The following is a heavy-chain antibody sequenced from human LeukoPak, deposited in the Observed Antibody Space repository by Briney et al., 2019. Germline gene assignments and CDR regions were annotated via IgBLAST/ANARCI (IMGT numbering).Heavy chain of an antibody. CDR2: ISYDGSNK. V-gene: IGHV3-30*18. D-gene: IGHD4-17*01. Sequence: PGGSLRLSCAASGFTLSSYGMHWVRQAPGKGLEWVAVISYDGSNKYYADSVKGRFTISRDNSKNTLYLQMNSLRAEDTAVYYCAKGGTTDAYFDYWGQGTLVTVSS. CDR1: GFTLSSYG. CDR3: AKGGTTDAYFDY. J-gene: IGHJ4*02.